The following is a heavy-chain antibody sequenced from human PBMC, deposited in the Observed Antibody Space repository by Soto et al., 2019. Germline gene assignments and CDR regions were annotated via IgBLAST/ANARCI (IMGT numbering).Heavy chain of an antibody. J-gene: IGHJ5*02. Sequence: QVQLQQWGAGLLKPSETLSLTCAVYGGSFSGYYWSWIRQPPGKGLEWIGEINHSGSTNYNPSRSRLVTISVATSENQFALRRGAVTAADPAVYYCARRHGGVRGVHNWLDPWGQGTLVTVSS. CDR1: GGSFSGYY. V-gene: IGHV4-34*01. CDR2: INHSGST. CDR3: ARRHGGVRGVHNWLDP. D-gene: IGHD3-10*01.